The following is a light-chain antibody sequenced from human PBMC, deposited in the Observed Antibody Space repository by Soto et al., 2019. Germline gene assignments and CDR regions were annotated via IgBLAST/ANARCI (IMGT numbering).Light chain of an antibody. V-gene: IGLV8-61*01. CDR3: VLYVGSGIWV. CDR2: STN. Sequence: QTVVTQEPSFSVSPGGTGTLTCGLSSGSVSTSYYPSWYQQTPGQAPRTLIYSTNTRSSGVPDRFSGSILGNKAALTITGAHADDESDYYCVLYVGSGIWVFGGGTKLTVL. CDR1: SGSVSTSYY. J-gene: IGLJ2*01.